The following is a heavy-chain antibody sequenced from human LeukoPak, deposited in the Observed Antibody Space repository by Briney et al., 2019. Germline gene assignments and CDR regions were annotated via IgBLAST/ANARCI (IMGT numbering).Heavy chain of an antibody. CDR1: GFTFSNYE. J-gene: IGHJ4*02. D-gene: IGHD2-8*02. CDR3: ATYRQVLLPFES. CDR2: IFPSGGEI. Sequence: PGGSLRLSCAASGFTFSNYEMIWVRQPPGKGLEWVSSIFPSGGEIHYADSVRGRFTISRDNSKSTLSLQMNSLRAEDTAIYYCATYRQVLLPFESWGQGTLVTVSS. V-gene: IGHV3-23*01.